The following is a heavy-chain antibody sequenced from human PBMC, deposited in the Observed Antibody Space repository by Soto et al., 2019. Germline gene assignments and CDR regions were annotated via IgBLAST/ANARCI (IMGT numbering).Heavy chain of an antibody. D-gene: IGHD5-12*01. V-gene: IGHV4-30-4*01. CDR3: ARGRGYSYALDP. J-gene: IGHJ5*02. Sequence: SETLSLTCTVSGDSISSANNYWSWIRQPPGEGLEWIGFISYSGTTSYSPSLKSRLAISLDTSKNQFSLSLTSVTAADTVGYYCARGRGYSYALDPWGQGTLV. CDR2: ISYSGTT. CDR1: GDSISSANNY.